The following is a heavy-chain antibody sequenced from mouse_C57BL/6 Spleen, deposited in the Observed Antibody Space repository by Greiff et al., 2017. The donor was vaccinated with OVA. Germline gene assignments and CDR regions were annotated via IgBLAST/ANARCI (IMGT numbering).Heavy chain of an antibody. D-gene: IGHD2-1*01. CDR3: AIYYGNSLFAY. CDR1: GYSFTGYY. J-gene: IGHJ3*01. V-gene: IGHV1-42*01. Sequence: EVQLQQSGPELVKPGASVKISCKASGYSFTGYYMNWVKQSPEKSLEWIGEINPSTGGTTYNQKFKAKATLTVDKSSSTAYMQLKSLTSEDSAVYYCAIYYGNSLFAYWGQGTLVTVSA. CDR2: INPSTGGT.